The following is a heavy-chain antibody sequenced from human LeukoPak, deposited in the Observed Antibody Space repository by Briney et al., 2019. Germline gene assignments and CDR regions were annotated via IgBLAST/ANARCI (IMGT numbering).Heavy chain of an antibody. CDR1: GFTFSSYG. J-gene: IGHJ4*02. Sequence: GGSLRLSCAASGFTFSSYGMHWVRQAPGKGLEWVAVISYDGSNKYYADSVKGRFTISRDNSKNTLYLQMNSLRAEDTAVYYCAKDPGWEWLPYYFDYWGQGTLVTVSS. V-gene: IGHV3-30*18. CDR2: ISYDGSNK. D-gene: IGHD3-3*01. CDR3: AKDPGWEWLPYYFDY.